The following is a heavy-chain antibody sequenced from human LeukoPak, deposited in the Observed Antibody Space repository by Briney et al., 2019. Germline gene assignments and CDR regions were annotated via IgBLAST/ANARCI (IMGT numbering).Heavy chain of an antibody. J-gene: IGHJ4*02. CDR3: AREGSGIDY. CDR1: GGSISSSSYF. CDR2: IYYSGST. D-gene: IGHD1-26*01. Sequence: KPSETLSLTCSVSGGSISSSSYFWGWIRQPPGKGLEWIGSIYYSGSTYSNPSLKSRVTISVDTSKSQFSLKLSSVTAADTAVYYCAREGSGIDYWGQGTLVTVSS. V-gene: IGHV4-39*07.